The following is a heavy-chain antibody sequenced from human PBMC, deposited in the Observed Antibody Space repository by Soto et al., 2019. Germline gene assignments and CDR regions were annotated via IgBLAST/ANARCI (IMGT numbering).Heavy chain of an antibody. CDR1: GFTYSSYA. Sequence: EVQLLESGGGLVQPGGSLRLSCAASGFTYSSYAMSWVRQSPGKGLEWVAGITVSPSGTYYADSVKGSFTISRDNSKNALYLQMISLRADDTAVYYCARARPAGIKVTWFDPWGQGAPVTVSS. CDR2: ITVSPSGT. V-gene: IGHV3-23*01. J-gene: IGHJ5*02. CDR3: ARARPAGIKVTWFDP. D-gene: IGHD2-2*01.